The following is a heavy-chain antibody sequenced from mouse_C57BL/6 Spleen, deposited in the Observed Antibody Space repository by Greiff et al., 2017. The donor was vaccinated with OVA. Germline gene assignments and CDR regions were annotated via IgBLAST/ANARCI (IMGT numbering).Heavy chain of an antibody. D-gene: IGHD2-3*01. J-gene: IGHJ3*01. CDR2: INPSNGGT. CDR3: ARGLLRDPWFAY. Sequence: QVQLKQPGTELVKPGASVKLSCKASGYTFTSYWMHWVKQRPGQGLEWIGNINPSNGGTNYNEKFKSKATLTVDKSSSTAYMQLSSLTSEDSAVYYCARGLLRDPWFAYWGQGTLVTVSA. V-gene: IGHV1-53*01. CDR1: GYTFTSYW.